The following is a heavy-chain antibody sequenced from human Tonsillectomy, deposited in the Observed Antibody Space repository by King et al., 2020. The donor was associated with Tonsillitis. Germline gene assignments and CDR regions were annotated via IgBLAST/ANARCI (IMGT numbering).Heavy chain of an antibody. CDR2: IYYSGST. CDR1: GGSISSGDYY. CDR3: ARENGGSNWFDP. D-gene: IGHD3-16*01. J-gene: IGHJ5*02. Sequence: QLQESGPGLVKPSQTLSLTCTVSGGSISSGDYYWSWIRQPPGKGLGWIGYIYYSGSTYYNASLKSRVTISVDTSKNQFSLKLSSVTAADTAVYYCARENGGSNWFDPWGQGTLVTVSS. V-gene: IGHV4-30-4*01.